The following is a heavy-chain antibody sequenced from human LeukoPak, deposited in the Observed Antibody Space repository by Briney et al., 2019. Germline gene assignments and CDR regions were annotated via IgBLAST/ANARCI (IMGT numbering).Heavy chain of an antibody. CDR1: GGSISSGGYS. J-gene: IGHJ3*02. Sequence: SETLSLTCAVSGGSISSGGYSWSWIRQPPGKGLEWIGYIYHSGSTYYNPSLKSRVTISVDRSKNQFSLKLSSVTAADTAVYYCVRKYDTVSAFDIWGQGTMVTVSS. CDR3: VRKYDTVSAFDI. D-gene: IGHD1-1*01. V-gene: IGHV4-30-2*01. CDR2: IYHSGST.